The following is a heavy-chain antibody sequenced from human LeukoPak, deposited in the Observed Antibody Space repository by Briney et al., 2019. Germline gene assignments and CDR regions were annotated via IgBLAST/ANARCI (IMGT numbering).Heavy chain of an antibody. Sequence: GGSLRLSCAASGFTFSTYSVNLVRQPPGKGLEWVSSIISGSTYIYYAPSVKGRFTISRDNANNSLYLQMNTLRAEDTAVYFCARGGRYNWNDYYFDYWGQGTLVTVSS. CDR1: GFTFSTYS. CDR2: IISGSTYI. CDR3: ARGGRYNWNDYYFDY. D-gene: IGHD1-1*01. J-gene: IGHJ4*02. V-gene: IGHV3-21*01.